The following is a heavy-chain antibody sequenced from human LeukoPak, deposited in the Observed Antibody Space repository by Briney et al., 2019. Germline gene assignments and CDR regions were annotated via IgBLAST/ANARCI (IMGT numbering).Heavy chain of an antibody. J-gene: IGHJ4*02. V-gene: IGHV1-69*05. CDR3: ARSIRSGYYLDY. CDR1: GYTFTSYD. CDR2: IIPIFGTA. Sequence: SVKVSCKASGYTFTSYDISWVRQAPGQGLEWMGRIIPIFGTANYAQKFQGRVTITTDESTSTAYMELSSLRSEDTAVYYCARSIRSGYYLDYWGQGTLVTVSS. D-gene: IGHD3-22*01.